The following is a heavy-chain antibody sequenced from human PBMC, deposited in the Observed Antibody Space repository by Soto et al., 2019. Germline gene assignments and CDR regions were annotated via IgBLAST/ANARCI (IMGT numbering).Heavy chain of an antibody. CDR2: IKGDGTTT. V-gene: IGHV3-74*02. CDR1: GFNFSPYF. J-gene: IGHJ3*01. Sequence: EAHLVESGGGLPQPGGSLRLSCVASGFNFSPYFMAWVRQGPGRGLEWVSHIKGDGTTTAYADSVRGRFIISRDNGRNTLSLHMSSLRDEDTAVYYCGIDRGTPDSFDLWGQGTPVIVSS. D-gene: IGHD1-26*01. CDR3: GIDRGTPDSFDL.